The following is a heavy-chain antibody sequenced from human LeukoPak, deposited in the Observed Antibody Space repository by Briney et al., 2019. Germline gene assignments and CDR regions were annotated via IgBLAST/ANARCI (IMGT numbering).Heavy chain of an antibody. CDR3: ARDRGYLFDY. D-gene: IGHD5-12*01. Sequence: SETLSLTCTVSGGSISSYYWSWIRQPPGKGLEWIGYIYYSGSTNYNPSLKSRVTISVDTSKNQFSLKLSSVTAADTAVYYCARDRGYLFDYWGQGTLVTVSS. CDR2: IYYSGST. CDR1: GGSISSYY. V-gene: IGHV4-59*12. J-gene: IGHJ4*02.